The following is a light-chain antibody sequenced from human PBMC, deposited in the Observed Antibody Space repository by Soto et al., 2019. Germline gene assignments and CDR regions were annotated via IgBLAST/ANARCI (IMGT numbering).Light chain of an antibody. CDR3: QQRTNSLIT. Sequence: ETVLTQSPATLSLSPGERGTLSCRASQSVSTYLAWYQQKPGQAPRLLIYDASKRATGIPARFSGSGSGTDFTLTISSPEPEDSAVYYCQQRTNSLITFGQGTRVEIK. CDR1: QSVSTY. V-gene: IGKV3-11*01. CDR2: DAS. J-gene: IGKJ5*01.